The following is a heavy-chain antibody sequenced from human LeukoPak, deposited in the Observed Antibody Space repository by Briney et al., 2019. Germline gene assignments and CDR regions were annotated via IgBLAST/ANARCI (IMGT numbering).Heavy chain of an antibody. CDR2: IYYSGST. CDR3: ARGGYCSSSSCYGDDAFDI. J-gene: IGHJ3*02. D-gene: IGHD2-2*01. Sequence: SETLSVTCTVSGGSISNYYWSWIRQSPGEGLEWIGYIYYSGSTNYNPSLMSRVTISVGTPRNQFSLRLSSVTAADTAMYYCARGGYCSSSSCYGDDAFDIWGQGTMVTVSS. CDR1: GGSISNYY. V-gene: IGHV4-59*01.